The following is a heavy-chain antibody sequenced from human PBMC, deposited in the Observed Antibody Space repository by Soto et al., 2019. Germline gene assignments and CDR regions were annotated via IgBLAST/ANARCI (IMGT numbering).Heavy chain of an antibody. D-gene: IGHD3-3*01. CDR2: ISGSGGST. Sequence: GGSLRLSCAASGFTFSSYAMSWVRQAPGKGLEWVSAISGSGGSTYYADSVKGRFTISRDNSKNTLYLQMNSLRAEDTAVYYCAKSTVTIFGVAQYYFDYWGQGTLVTVSS. J-gene: IGHJ4*02. V-gene: IGHV3-23*01. CDR1: GFTFSSYA. CDR3: AKSTVTIFGVAQYYFDY.